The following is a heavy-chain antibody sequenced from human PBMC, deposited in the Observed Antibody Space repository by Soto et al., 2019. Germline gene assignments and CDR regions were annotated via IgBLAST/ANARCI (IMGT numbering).Heavy chain of an antibody. Sequence: SVKVSFKASGYTFTGHYIHWVRQAPEQGPEWMGEIGPESGATSYAQKFQGRVTMTRDTSITTVYMELKNLSPDDTAVYYCGRGRSGQIVVFYWGQGTQVTVYS. D-gene: IGHD1-26*01. V-gene: IGHV1-2*02. J-gene: IGHJ4*02. CDR2: IGPESGAT. CDR1: GYTFTGHY. CDR3: GRGRSGQIVVFY.